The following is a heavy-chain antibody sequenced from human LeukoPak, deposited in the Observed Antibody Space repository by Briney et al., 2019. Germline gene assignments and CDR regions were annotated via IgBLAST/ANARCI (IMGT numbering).Heavy chain of an antibody. D-gene: IGHD6-13*01. CDR1: GYTFTGYY. CDR2: INPNSGGT. CDR3: ARDLKAIAQSPYYYSGMDV. V-gene: IGHV1-2*02. J-gene: IGHJ6*02. Sequence: ASVKVSCKASGYTFTGYYMHWVRQAPGQGLEGMGWINPNSGGTNYAQKFQGRVTMTRDTSISTAYMELSRLRSDDTAVYYCARDLKAIAQSPYYYSGMDVWGQGTTVTVSS.